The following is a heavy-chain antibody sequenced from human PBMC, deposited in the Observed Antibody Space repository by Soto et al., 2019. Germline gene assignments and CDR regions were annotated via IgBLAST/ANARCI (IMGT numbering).Heavy chain of an antibody. V-gene: IGHV4-59*08. CDR1: GGSISSYY. CDR3: ARGMHDFWSGYFADLNSYYYYYYYMDV. CDR2: IYYSGST. D-gene: IGHD3-3*01. Sequence: SETLSLTCTVSGGSISSYYWSWIRQPPGKGLEWIGYIYYSGSTNYNPSLKSRVTISVDTSKNQFSLKLSSVTAADTAVYYCARGMHDFWSGYFADLNSYYYYYYYMDVWGKGTTVTVS. J-gene: IGHJ6*03.